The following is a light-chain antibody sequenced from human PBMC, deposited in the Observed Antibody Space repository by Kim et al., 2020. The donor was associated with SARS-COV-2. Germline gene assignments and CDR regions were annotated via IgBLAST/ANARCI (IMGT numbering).Light chain of an antibody. Sequence: ALGQPVRVTCQGNSLRNYYARWYQQKPGQAPVVVIYGKNNRLSGIPDRFSGSTSGNTASLTITGAQAEDEAVYYCNARDSSTNHLVFGGGTKLTVL. CDR1: SLRNYY. CDR3: NARDSSTNHLV. J-gene: IGLJ2*01. V-gene: IGLV3-19*01. CDR2: GKN.